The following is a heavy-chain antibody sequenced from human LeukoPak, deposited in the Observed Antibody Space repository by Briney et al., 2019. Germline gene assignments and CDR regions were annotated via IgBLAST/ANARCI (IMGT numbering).Heavy chain of an antibody. Sequence: GGSLRLSWAASGCSLTSNYMSWVRQAPGKGLEWVSVIYSGGSAHYADSVKGRFTISSDSSKNTLYLQMNSLRAEDTAVYYCAGLYSYGWGYFDYWGQGTLVTVSS. CDR3: AGLYSYGWGYFDY. CDR2: IYSGGSA. CDR1: GCSLTSNY. J-gene: IGHJ4*02. V-gene: IGHV3-53*01. D-gene: IGHD5-18*01.